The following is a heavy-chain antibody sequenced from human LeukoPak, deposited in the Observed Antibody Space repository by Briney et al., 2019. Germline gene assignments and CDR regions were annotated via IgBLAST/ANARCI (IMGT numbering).Heavy chain of an antibody. V-gene: IGHV4-59*08. CDR3: ARLIWFGELLYLFDP. Sequence: SETMSLTCTVSGGSISSYYWSWIRQPPGKGLAWLGYIYYSGSTNYNPSLKSRVTISVDTSKNQFSLKLSSVTAADTAVYYCARLIWFGELLYLFDPWGQGTLVTVSS. CDR1: GGSISSYY. CDR2: IYYSGST. J-gene: IGHJ5*02. D-gene: IGHD3-10*01.